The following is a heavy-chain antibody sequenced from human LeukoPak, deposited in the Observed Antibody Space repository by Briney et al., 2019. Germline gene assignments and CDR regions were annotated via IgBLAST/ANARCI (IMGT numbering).Heavy chain of an antibody. CDR2: INHSGST. CDR1: GGSFSGYY. D-gene: IGHD6-13*01. J-gene: IGHJ6*02. CDR3: ARGLGGIAAAGTRYYYYGMDV. V-gene: IGHV4-34*01. Sequence: SETLSLTCAVYGGSFSGYYWSWIRQPPGKGLEWIGEINHSGSTNHNPSLKSRVTISVDTSKNQFSLKLSSVTAADTAVYYCARGLGGIAAAGTRYYYYGMDVWGQGTTVTVSS.